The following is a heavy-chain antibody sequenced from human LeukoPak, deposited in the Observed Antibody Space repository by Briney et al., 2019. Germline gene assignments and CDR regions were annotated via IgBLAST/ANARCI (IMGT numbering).Heavy chain of an antibody. D-gene: IGHD3-9*01. V-gene: IGHV1-18*01. CDR2: ISAYNGNT. Sequence: GASVKVSCKPSGHTFTSYGISWVRQAPGQGLEWMGGISAYNGNTNYAQKLQGRVTMTTDTSTSTAYMELRSLRSDDTAVYYCARIRLLRYFDWLLPDQYYFDYWGQGTLVTVSS. CDR1: GHTFTSYG. CDR3: ARIRLLRYFDWLLPDQYYFDY. J-gene: IGHJ4*02.